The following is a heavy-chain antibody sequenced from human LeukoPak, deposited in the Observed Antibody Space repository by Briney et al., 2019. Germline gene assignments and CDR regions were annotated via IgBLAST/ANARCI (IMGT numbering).Heavy chain of an antibody. CDR3: AKFKGHYYYDSSGFCDN. Sequence: GGSLRLSCAASGFTFSSYGMHWVRQAPGKGLEWVSAISGSGGSTYYADSVKGRFSISRDNSNYTLHLQMNSLRAEDTAVFYCAKFKGHYYYDSSGFCDNWGQGTLVTVSS. D-gene: IGHD3-22*01. CDR1: GFTFSSYG. V-gene: IGHV3-23*01. J-gene: IGHJ4*02. CDR2: ISGSGGST.